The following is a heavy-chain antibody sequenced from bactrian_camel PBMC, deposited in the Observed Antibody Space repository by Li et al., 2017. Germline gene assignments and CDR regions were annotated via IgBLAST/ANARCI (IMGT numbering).Heavy chain of an antibody. CDR3: AKLQSYGGNWWRGYLEV. J-gene: IGHJ2*01. CDR1: GFTFSSFW. CDR2: IYTGGGST. V-gene: IGHV3S1*01. Sequence: LVESGGDLVQPGGSLRLSCAASGFTFSSFWIYWVRQAPGKGLEWVSSIYTGGGSTYYADSVKGRFTVSRDNTKNMLYLQMNSLKTEDTAMYYCAKLQSYGGNWWRGYLEVWGQGTQVTVS. D-gene: IGHD6*01.